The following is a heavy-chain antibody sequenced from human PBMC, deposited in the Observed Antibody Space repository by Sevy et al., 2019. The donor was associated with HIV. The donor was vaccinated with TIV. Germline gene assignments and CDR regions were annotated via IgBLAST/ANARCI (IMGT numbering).Heavy chain of an antibody. CDR3: ARGGYDILTGFETDDAFDI. CDR2: TYYRSKWYN. J-gene: IGHJ3*02. Sequence: QSQTLSLTCAISGDSVSSNSAAWNWIRQSPSRGLEWLGRTYYRSKWYNDYAVSVKSRITINPDTSKNQFSLQLTSVTLEDTAVYYCARGGYDILTGFETDDAFDIWGQGTMVTVSS. CDR1: GDSVSSNSAA. V-gene: IGHV6-1*01. D-gene: IGHD3-9*01.